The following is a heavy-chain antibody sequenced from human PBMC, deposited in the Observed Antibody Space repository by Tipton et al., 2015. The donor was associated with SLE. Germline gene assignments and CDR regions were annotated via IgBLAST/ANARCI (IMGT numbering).Heavy chain of an antibody. J-gene: IGHJ6*02. Sequence: QSGAEVKKPGASVKVSCKASGYSFTSHNINWVRQATGQGLEWMGWMNPNSGKTDYAQKFQGRVTMTRDPSISTAYMELTSLRSEEAAVYKSARGQKDRIWGKKRYYFYVMVVWGPGTTFTVSS. V-gene: IGHV1-8*01. CDR1: GYSFTSHN. CDR3: ARGQKDRIWGKKRYYFYVMVV. D-gene: IGHD3-16*01. CDR2: MNPNSGKT.